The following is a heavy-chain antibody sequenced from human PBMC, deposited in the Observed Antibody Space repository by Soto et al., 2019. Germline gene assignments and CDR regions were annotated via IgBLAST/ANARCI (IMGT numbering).Heavy chain of an antibody. Sequence: EVQLVESGGGLVKPGGSLRLSCAASGFSLSDYSMNWIRQAPGKGLGWVASISSSSSFIHYAESMKGRFTISRDNAKNSLSLQMNSLSAEETAVYYCAGSSDDGRDNWGQGTLVTVSS. CDR2: ISSSSSFI. CDR3: AGSSDDGRDN. D-gene: IGHD1-26*01. CDR1: GFSLSDYS. V-gene: IGHV3-21*01. J-gene: IGHJ4*02.